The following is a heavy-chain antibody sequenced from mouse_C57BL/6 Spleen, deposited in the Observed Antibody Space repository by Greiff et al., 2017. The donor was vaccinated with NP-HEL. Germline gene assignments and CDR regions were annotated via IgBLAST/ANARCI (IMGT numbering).Heavy chain of an antibody. CDR1: GYTFTSYG. J-gene: IGHJ4*01. V-gene: IGHV1-81*01. D-gene: IGHD1-1*01. CDR3: ARSGSSLYYAMDY. CDR2: IYPRSGNT. Sequence: QVQLQQSGAELARPGASVKLSCKASGYTFTSYGISWVKQRPGQGLEWIGEIYPRSGNTYYNEKFKGKATLTADKSSSTAYMELRSLTSEDSAVYFCARSGSSLYYAMDYWGQGTSVTVSS.